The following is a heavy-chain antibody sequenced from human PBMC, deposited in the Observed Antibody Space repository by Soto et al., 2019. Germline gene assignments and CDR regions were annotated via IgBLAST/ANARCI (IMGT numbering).Heavy chain of an antibody. CDR2: ITSNGGNT. CDR3: ARADNGGDYHY. D-gene: IGHD2-21*02. J-gene: IGHJ4*02. CDR1: GFTFSTYN. V-gene: IGHV3-64*07. Sequence: EVQLVESGGGLVQPGGSLRLSCAASGFTFSTYNMHWVRQAPGKGLEYVSAITSNGGNTYYADSVKGRFTISRDNSKNTLSLQMGSLRAEDMAVYYCARADNGGDYHYWGRGPLVTVSS.